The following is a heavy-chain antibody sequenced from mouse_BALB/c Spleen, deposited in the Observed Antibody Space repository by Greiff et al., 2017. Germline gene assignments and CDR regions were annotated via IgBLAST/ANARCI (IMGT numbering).Heavy chain of an antibody. CDR1: GFTFSSYG. D-gene: IGHD4-1*01. CDR2: ISSGGSYT. Sequence: EVKLMESGGDLVKPGGSLKLSCAASGFTFSSYGMSWVRQTPDKRLEWVATISSGGSYTYYPDSVKGRFTISRDNAKNTLYLQMSSLKSEDTAMYYCARRGDWDDAMDYWGQGTSVTVSS. V-gene: IGHV5-6*02. J-gene: IGHJ4*01. CDR3: ARRGDWDDAMDY.